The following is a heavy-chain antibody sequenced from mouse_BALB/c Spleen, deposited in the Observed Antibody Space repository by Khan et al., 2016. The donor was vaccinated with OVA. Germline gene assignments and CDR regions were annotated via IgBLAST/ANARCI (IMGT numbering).Heavy chain of an antibody. CDR1: GYTFSMYW. V-gene: IGHV1-9*01. CDR2: ILPGRGSN. D-gene: IGHD2-12*01. J-gene: IGHJ4*01. CDR3: ARGAYTPAMDY. Sequence: QVQLQQSGAELMKPGASVTISCKATGYTFSMYWIEWVKQRPGHGLEWIGEILPGRGSNNNNEKFKGKATFTADTSSNTAYMQLSSLTSEDSAVYYCARGAYTPAMDYWGQGTSVTGAS.